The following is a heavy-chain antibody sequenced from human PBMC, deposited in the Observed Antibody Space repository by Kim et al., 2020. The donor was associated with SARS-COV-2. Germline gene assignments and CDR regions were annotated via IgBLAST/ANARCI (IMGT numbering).Heavy chain of an antibody. V-gene: IGHV3-33*03. D-gene: IGHD3-10*01. J-gene: IGHJ4*02. CDR2: IWYDGSNK. CDR1: GFTFSSYG. Sequence: GGSLRLSCAASGFTFSSYGMHWVRQAPGKGLEWVAVIWYDGSNKYYADSVKGRFTISRDKSKNTLYLQMNGLRAEETAVYYCAKGPATTYNYGSGSYLDYWGQGTLVTLSS. CDR3: AKGPATTYNYGSGSYLDY.